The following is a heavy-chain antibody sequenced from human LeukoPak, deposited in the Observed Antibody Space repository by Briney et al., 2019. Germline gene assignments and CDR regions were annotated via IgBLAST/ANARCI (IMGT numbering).Heavy chain of an antibody. CDR3: AKVLSSGWFIDYFDY. Sequence: PGGSLRLSCAASGFTFSSYAMSWVRQAPGKGLNWVSAISGSGGSTYYADSVKGRFTISRDNSKNTLYLQMNSLRAEDTAVYYCAKVLSSGWFIDYFDYWGQGTLVTVSS. D-gene: IGHD6-19*01. CDR1: GFTFSSYA. J-gene: IGHJ4*02. V-gene: IGHV3-23*01. CDR2: ISGSGGST.